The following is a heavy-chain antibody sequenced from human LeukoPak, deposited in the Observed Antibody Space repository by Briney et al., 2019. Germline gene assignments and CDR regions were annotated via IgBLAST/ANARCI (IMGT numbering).Heavy chain of an antibody. CDR3: ASEETYPVRVSFGY. J-gene: IGHJ4*02. V-gene: IGHV1-69*05. D-gene: IGHD3-16*01. CDR1: GGTLSSYA. CDR2: IIPIFGTA. Sequence: SVKVSCTASGGTLSSYAISWVRQARGQGLEWMGGIIPIFGTANYAQKFQGRVTSTTEESTSAAYMELSSLRSEDTAVYYCASEETYPVRVSFGYWGQETLVTVSS.